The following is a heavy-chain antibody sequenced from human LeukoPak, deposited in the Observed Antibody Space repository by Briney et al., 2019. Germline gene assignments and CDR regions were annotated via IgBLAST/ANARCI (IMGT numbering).Heavy chain of an antibody. J-gene: IGHJ5*02. V-gene: IGHV1-2*02. CDR1: GYTFTGYY. CDR3: VKPRFGYCSSTNCYSWFDP. CDR2: INPNSGDT. D-gene: IGHD2-2*03. Sequence: ASVKVSCKASGYTFTGYYMHWVRQAPGQGLEWMGWINPNSGDTNYTQKFQGRVTMTRDTSISTAYMELSRLRSDDTAVYYCVKPRFGYCSSTNCYSWFDPWGQGTLVTVSS.